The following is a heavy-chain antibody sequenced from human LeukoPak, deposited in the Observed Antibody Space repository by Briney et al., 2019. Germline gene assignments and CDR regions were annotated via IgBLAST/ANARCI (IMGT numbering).Heavy chain of an antibody. J-gene: IGHJ4*02. V-gene: IGHV1-69*01. CDR3: ARKAYYYDSSGSHYFDY. D-gene: IGHD3-22*01. CDR1: GGTFSSYA. CDR2: IIPIFGTA. Sequence: APVKVSCKASGGTFSSYAISWVRQAPGQELEWMGGIIPIFGTANYAQKFQGRVTITADESTSTAYMELSSLRSEDTAVYYCARKAYYYDSSGSHYFDYWGQGTLVTVSS.